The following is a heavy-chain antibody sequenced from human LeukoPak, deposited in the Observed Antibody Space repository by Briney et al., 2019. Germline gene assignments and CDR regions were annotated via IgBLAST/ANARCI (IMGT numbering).Heavy chain of an antibody. CDR1: GFTFSSYG. CDR3: ARETYYYDSSGSRALGY. Sequence: GGSLRLSCAASGFTFSSYGMHWVRQAPGKGLEWVAVISYDGSNKYYADSVRGRFTISRDNSKNTLYLQMNSLRAEDTAVYYCARETYYYDSSGSRALGYWGQGTLVTVSS. CDR2: ISYDGSNK. D-gene: IGHD3-22*01. J-gene: IGHJ4*02. V-gene: IGHV3-30*03.